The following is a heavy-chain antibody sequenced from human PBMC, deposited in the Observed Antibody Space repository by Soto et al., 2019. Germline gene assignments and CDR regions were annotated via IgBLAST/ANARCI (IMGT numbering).Heavy chain of an antibody. Sequence: QVQLVQSGGEVEKPGASVKVSCKTSGYTYTTYGISWVRQAPGQGLEWVGWISAYSGKTHYAQKFQGKVTMTTDTSTNTAYLELRSLRSDDTAVYYCARDPYLGDHQYCGQGTLVTVSS. D-gene: IGHD3-16*01. CDR3: ARDPYLGDHQY. V-gene: IGHV1-18*01. CDR2: ISAYSGKT. J-gene: IGHJ4*02. CDR1: GYTYTTYG.